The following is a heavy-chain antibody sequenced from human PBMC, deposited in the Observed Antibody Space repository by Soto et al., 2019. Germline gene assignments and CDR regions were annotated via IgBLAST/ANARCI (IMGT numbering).Heavy chain of an antibody. V-gene: IGHV4-31*03. CDR2: IYYSGTT. CDR1: GGSISSDSYY. J-gene: IGHJ4*02. Sequence: QVQLQESGPRLVKPSQTLSLTCTVSGGSISSDSYYWTWIRQHPGKGLEWIGYIYYSGTTHYNPSLKSRVTISVDMSKNQFSLRLSSVTAPDTAVYYCAKGTIHYFDYWGQGTLVTVS. CDR3: AKGTIHYFDY.